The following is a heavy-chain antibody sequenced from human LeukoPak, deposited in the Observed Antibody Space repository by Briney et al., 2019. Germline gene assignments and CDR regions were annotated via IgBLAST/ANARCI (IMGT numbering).Heavy chain of an antibody. Sequence: GGSLRLSCAASGFTFSSYSMNWVRQAPGKGLEWVSYISSSSSTIYYADSVKGRFTISRDNAKNSLYLQMNSLRAEDTAVYYCAREFRAAGYYYYYYYMDVWGKGTTVTVSS. V-gene: IGHV3-48*01. CDR1: GFTFSSYS. CDR2: ISSSSSTI. J-gene: IGHJ6*03. D-gene: IGHD3-10*01. CDR3: AREFRAAGYYYYYYYMDV.